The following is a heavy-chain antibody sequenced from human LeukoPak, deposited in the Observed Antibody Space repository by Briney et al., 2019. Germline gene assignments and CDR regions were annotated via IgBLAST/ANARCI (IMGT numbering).Heavy chain of an antibody. CDR1: GGSISSSSYY. CDR2: INHSGST. D-gene: IGHD3-16*01. V-gene: IGHV4-39*07. J-gene: IGHJ4*02. Sequence: SETLSLTCTVSGGSISSSSYYWGWIRQPPGKGLEWIGEINHSGSTNYNPSLKSRVTISVDTSKNQFSLKLSSVTAADTAVYYCARARRGDFDYWGQGTLVTVSS. CDR3: ARARRGDFDY.